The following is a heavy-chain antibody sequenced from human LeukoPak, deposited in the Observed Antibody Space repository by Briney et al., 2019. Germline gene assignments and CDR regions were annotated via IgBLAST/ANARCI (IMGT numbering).Heavy chain of an antibody. CDR2: ISSAGDT. Sequence: GGSLRLSCAASGFTFSSGGIHWVRQPTGKCLEWVSVISSAGDTYYSGSVEGRFTISRENANNSLYLQMNSLRAGDTAVYYCARAPILASDWDGFDIWGQGTMVTVSS. V-gene: IGHV3-13*01. CDR3: ARAPILASDWDGFDI. CDR1: GFTFSSGG. J-gene: IGHJ3*02. D-gene: IGHD3/OR15-3a*01.